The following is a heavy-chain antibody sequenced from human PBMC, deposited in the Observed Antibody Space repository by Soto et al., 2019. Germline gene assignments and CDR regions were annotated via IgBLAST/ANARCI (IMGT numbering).Heavy chain of an antibody. CDR2: ISYDGSNE. CDR1: GFTFSSYA. Sequence: QVQLVESGGGVVQPGRSLRLSCAASGFTFSSYAMHWVRQAPGKGLEWVAVISYDGSNEYYADSVKGRFTISRDNSKNTLYLQMNSLRAEDTAVYYCARDNYDSSGYYYDSDYWGQGTLVTVSS. D-gene: IGHD3-22*01. J-gene: IGHJ4*02. V-gene: IGHV3-30-3*01. CDR3: ARDNYDSSGYYYDSDY.